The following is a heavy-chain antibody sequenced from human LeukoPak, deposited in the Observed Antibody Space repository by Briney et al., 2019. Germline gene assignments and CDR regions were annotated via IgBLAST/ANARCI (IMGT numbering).Heavy chain of an antibody. Sequence: SVSVSCKASGGTFSSYAISWGRQAPGQGREWMGGISPIFGTANYAQKFQGRVTITAAESTGTAYMELSSLRSEDTAVYYCPRFRRVEMASYYFDYWGQGPLVTVSS. V-gene: IGHV1-69*01. J-gene: IGHJ4*02. CDR3: PRFRRVEMASYYFDY. CDR2: ISPIFGTA. D-gene: IGHD5-24*01. CDR1: GGTFSSYA.